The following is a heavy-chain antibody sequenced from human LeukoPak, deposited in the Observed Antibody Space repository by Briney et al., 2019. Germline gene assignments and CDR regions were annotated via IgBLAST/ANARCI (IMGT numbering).Heavy chain of an antibody. J-gene: IGHJ4*01. CDR3: AGGYYFVS. CDR1: GDSISNHY. Sequence: SETLSLTCTVSGDSISNHYWTWIRQPPGRGLEWIACVSYSGSTNYNPSLKSRVTMSVDTSKNQFYLKLSSVTAADTAVYFCAGGYYFVSWGQGTLVTVSS. D-gene: IGHD3-16*01. V-gene: IGHV4-59*11. CDR2: VSYSGST.